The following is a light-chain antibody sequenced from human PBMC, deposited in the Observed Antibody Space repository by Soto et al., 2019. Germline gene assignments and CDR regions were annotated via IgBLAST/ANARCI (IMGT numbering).Light chain of an antibody. J-gene: IGKJ4*01. V-gene: IGKV3-11*01. CDR1: QSVSRN. CDR3: QQYGVTPPNS. CDR2: DAS. Sequence: EIVLTQSPATLSFFPGERATLSCRASQSVSRNLAWYQQTPGQAPRLLIYDASNRATGIPARFSGSGSGTDFTLTISSLEPEDFALYYCQQYGVTPPNSFGGGTKGDIK.